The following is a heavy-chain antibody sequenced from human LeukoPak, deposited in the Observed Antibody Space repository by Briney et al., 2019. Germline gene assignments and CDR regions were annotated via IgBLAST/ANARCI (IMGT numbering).Heavy chain of an antibody. CDR3: ARVTGRQLVLYYYYMDV. CDR1: GGSISSSSYY. CDR2: IYYSGST. V-gene: IGHV4-39*07. J-gene: IGHJ6*03. Sequence: SETLSLTCTVSGGSISSSSYYWGWIRQPPGKGLEWIGSIYYSGSTYYNPSLKSRVTISVDTSKNQFSLKLSSVTAADTAVYYCARVTGRQLVLYYYYMDVWGKGTTVTVSS. D-gene: IGHD6-6*01.